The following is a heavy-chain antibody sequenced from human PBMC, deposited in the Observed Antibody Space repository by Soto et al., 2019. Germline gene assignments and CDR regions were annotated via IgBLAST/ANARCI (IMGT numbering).Heavy chain of an antibody. CDR1: GGSINSGGYY. CDR2: IFYTGST. Sequence: QVQLQESGPGLVKPSQTRYLTCTVSGGSINSGGYYGSWIRQHPGKGLEWIGKIFYTGSTTYNPSLKSRVTLSGETSKNQCYLKLKSVTAADTAVYYCARNYYKSYVFGYWGQGTLVTVSS. D-gene: IGHD3-22*01. CDR3: ARNYYKSYVFGY. V-gene: IGHV4-31*03. J-gene: IGHJ4*02.